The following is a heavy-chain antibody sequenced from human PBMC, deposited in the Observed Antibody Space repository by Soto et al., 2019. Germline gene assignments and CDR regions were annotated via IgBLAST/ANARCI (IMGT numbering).Heavy chain of an antibody. J-gene: IGHJ5*02. Sequence: QVQLVQSGAEVKKPWASVKVSCKASGYTFTSYYMHWVRQAPAPGLEWMGIINPSGGSTSYAQKFQGRVNMTRDTSTSTVYMELSSLRSEDTAVYYCARDDSSGYYYGWFDPWGQGTLVTVSS. CDR3: ARDDSSGYYYGWFDP. CDR2: INPSGGST. D-gene: IGHD3-22*01. V-gene: IGHV1-46*01. CDR1: GYTFTSYY.